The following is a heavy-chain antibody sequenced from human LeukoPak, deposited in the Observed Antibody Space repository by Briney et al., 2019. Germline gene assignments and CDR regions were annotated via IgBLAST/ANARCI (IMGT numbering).Heavy chain of an antibody. CDR3: AGGATTSYYYYYMDV. J-gene: IGHJ6*03. CDR1: GFTFSSYS. CDR2: ISSSSSYV. V-gene: IGHV3-21*04. Sequence: GGSLRLSCAASGFTFSSYSMNWVRQAPGKGLEWVSSISSSSSYVYYADSVKGRFTISRDNAKNSLYLQMNSLRAEDTAVYYCAGGATTSYYYYYMDVWGKGTTVTVSS. D-gene: IGHD1-26*01.